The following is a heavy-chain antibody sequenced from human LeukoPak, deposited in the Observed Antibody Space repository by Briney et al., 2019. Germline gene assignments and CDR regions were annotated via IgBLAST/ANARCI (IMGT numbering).Heavy chain of an antibody. Sequence: GGSLRLSCAASGFTFSSYAMGWVRQAPGKGLEWVSSISNGASTTNYADSVKGRFTISRDNSKNTLYLQMNSLRAEDTAAYYCAKGGSGWSRDYFDCRGQGTLVTVSS. D-gene: IGHD6-19*01. CDR3: AKGGSGWSRDYFDC. CDR2: ISNGASTT. CDR1: GFTFSSYA. V-gene: IGHV3-23*01. J-gene: IGHJ4*02.